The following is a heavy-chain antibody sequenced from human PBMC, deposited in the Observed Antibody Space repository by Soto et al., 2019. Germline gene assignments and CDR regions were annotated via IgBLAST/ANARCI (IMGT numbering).Heavy chain of an antibody. CDR3: ARYLPHGAFDI. D-gene: IGHD3-9*01. CDR1: VFTFSIYA. J-gene: IGHJ3*02. CDR2: ISLNGSSK. Sequence: GGSLRLACAASVFTFSIYAMNWVRQAPGKGLERVLGISLNGSSKYYADSVKGRLTISRDNSKNTLYLHMNSLRADETAVYYCARYLPHGAFDIWGQGTMVTVSS. V-gene: IGHV3-23*01.